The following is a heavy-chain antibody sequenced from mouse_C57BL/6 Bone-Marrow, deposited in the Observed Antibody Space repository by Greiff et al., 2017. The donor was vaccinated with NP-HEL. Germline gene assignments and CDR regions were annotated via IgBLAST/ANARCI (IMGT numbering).Heavy chain of an antibody. Sequence: QVQLQQSGAELVRPGTSLKMSCTASGYTFTNYWIGWAKQRPGHGLEWIGDIYPGGGYTNYTEKFKGKATLTADKSSSTAYMQFSSLTSEDSAIYYCAREESYGNYGYFDVWGTGTTVTVSS. CDR1: GYTFTNYW. CDR3: AREESYGNYGYFDV. V-gene: IGHV1-63*01. J-gene: IGHJ1*03. CDR2: IYPGGGYT. D-gene: IGHD2-1*01.